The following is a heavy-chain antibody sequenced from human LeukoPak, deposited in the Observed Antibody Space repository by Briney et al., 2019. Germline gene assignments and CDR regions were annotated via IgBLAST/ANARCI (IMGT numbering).Heavy chain of an antibody. CDR1: GFTLSSYW. CDR3: ARVQGHPPNGLDV. D-gene: IGHD2-8*01. CDR2: INSDGSST. V-gene: IGHV3-74*01. J-gene: IGHJ3*01. Sequence: GGSLRLSCAASGFTLSSYWMHWVRQAPGKGLVWVSRINSDGSSTSYADSVKGRFTISRDNAKNTLYLQMNSLRAEDTAVYYCARVQGHPPNGLDVWGQGTMVTVSS.